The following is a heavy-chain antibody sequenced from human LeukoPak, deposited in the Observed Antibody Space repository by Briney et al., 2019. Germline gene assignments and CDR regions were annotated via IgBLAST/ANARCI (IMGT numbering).Heavy chain of an antibody. Sequence: GGSLRLSCAASGFTFSDYYMSWIRQAPGKGLEWVSYISSSGSTIYYADSVKGRFTVSRDNAKNSLYLQMNSLRAEDTAVYYRARARGVVVAARGYWYYYGMDVWGQGTTVTVSS. J-gene: IGHJ6*02. CDR3: ARARGVVVAARGYWYYYGMDV. D-gene: IGHD2-15*01. V-gene: IGHV3-11*01. CDR2: ISSSGSTI. CDR1: GFTFSDYY.